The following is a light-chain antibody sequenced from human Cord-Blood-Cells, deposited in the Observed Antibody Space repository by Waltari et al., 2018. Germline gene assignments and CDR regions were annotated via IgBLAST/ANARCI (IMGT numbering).Light chain of an antibody. Sequence: DIQLTQSPSFLSASVGDRVTITCRASQGISSYLAWYQQKPGKAPKLLIYAASTLQSEVPSRFSGSVSGTEFTLTLSSLQPEDFATYYCQQLNSYPTFGGGTKVEIK. J-gene: IGKJ4*01. CDR2: AAS. CDR1: QGISSY. V-gene: IGKV1-9*01. CDR3: QQLNSYPT.